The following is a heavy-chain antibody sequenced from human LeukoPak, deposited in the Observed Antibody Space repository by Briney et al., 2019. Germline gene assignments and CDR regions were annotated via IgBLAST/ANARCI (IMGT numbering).Heavy chain of an antibody. CDR3: ARDGASGSYYTTVSG. CDR2: INWNGGST. CDR1: GFTFDDYG. D-gene: IGHD3-10*01. V-gene: IGHV3-20*04. Sequence: GGSLRLSRAASGFTFDDYGMSWVRQAPGKGLEWVSGINWNGGSTEYAAFMKGRFTISTDNAKYSLYLQMNSVRAEDTDLYYCARDGASGSYYTTVSGWGQGTLVTVSS. J-gene: IGHJ4*02.